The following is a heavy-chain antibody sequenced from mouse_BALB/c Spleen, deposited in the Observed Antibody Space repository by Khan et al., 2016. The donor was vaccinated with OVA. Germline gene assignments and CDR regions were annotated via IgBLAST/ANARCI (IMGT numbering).Heavy chain of an antibody. CDR3: AREGYDGYCRAWFAF. J-gene: IGHJ3*01. CDR1: GHAFSDYW. D-gene: IGHD2-3*01. CDR2: IYPGDGNT. V-gene: IGHV1-80*01. Sequence: QVQLKESGAELVRPGSSVKISCKASGHAFSDYWMNWVKQRPGQGLEWIGQIYPGDGNTNYNGKFKDKATLTVDKSSSSAYMQLSSLTSEDSAVYCGAREGYDGYCRAWFAFWGQGTLVTVSA.